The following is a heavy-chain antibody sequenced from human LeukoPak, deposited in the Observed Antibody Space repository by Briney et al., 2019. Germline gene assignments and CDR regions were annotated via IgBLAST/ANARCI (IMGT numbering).Heavy chain of an antibody. J-gene: IGHJ4*02. CDR2: ISGSGGST. CDR3: AKDVAYYYGSGSSFDY. CDR1: GFTFSSYS. D-gene: IGHD3-10*01. V-gene: IGHV3-23*01. Sequence: GGSLRLSCAASGFTFSSYSMNWVRQAPGKGLEWVSAISGSGGSTYYADSVKGRFTISRDNSKRTLYLQLNSLRAEDTAVYYCAKDVAYYYGSGSSFDYWGQGTLVTVSS.